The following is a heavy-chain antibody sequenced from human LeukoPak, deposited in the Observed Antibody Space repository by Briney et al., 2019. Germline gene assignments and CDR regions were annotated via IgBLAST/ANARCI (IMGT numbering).Heavy chain of an antibody. CDR1: GYTFANYG. D-gene: IGHD6-13*01. CDR3: ARGAAGTEYFQH. V-gene: IGHV1-18*01. Sequence: ASVKVSCKASGYTFANYGVTWVRQAPGQGLEWMGWISVHNRNTKYAQKFQDRVTMTTDRSTTTAYLELSSLRSEDTAVYYCARGAAGTEYFQHWGQGTLVTVSS. J-gene: IGHJ1*01. CDR2: ISVHNRNT.